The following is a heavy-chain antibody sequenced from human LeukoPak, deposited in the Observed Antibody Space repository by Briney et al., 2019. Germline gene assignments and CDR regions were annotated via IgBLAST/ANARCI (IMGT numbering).Heavy chain of an antibody. CDR3: ARGLGQYYDTSDNWFDP. CDR2: INSDGINT. D-gene: IGHD3-22*01. V-gene: IGHV3-74*01. J-gene: IGHJ5*02. CDR1: GFTFSNYW. Sequence: GGSLRLSCAASGFTFSNYWMHWVRQAPGKGLVWVSRINSDGINTSYADSVKGRFTISRDNAKNTLNLQMNSLRAEDTAVYYCARGLGQYYDTSDNWFDPWGQGTLVTVSS.